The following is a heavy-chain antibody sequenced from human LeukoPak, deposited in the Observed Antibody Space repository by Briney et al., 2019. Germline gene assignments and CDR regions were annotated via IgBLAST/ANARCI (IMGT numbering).Heavy chain of an antibody. D-gene: IGHD4-23*01. V-gene: IGHV7-4-1*02. CDR3: ARGRVVTGVWYDP. Sequence: ASVKVSCKASGYTFTDYAMNWVRQAPGQGLEWMGWINTNTGNPSYVQGFTGRFVFSLDTSVSTAYLQISSLKAEDTAVYYCARGRVVTGVWYDPWGQGTLVTVSS. J-gene: IGHJ5*02. CDR2: INTNTGNP. CDR1: GYTFTDYA.